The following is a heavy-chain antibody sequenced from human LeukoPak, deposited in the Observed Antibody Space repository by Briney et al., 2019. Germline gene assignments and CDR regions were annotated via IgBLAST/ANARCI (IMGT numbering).Heavy chain of an antibody. CDR1: GGSISSYF. V-gene: IGHV4-4*07. Sequence: SETLSLTCTVSGGSISSYFWSWIRQPAGKGLEWIGRIYTSGSTNYNPSLKSRVTIPVDTSKNQFSLKLSSVTAADTAVYYCARDKLKDAFDIWGQGTMVTVSS. CDR2: IYTSGST. J-gene: IGHJ3*02. CDR3: ARDKLKDAFDI. D-gene: IGHD1-26*01.